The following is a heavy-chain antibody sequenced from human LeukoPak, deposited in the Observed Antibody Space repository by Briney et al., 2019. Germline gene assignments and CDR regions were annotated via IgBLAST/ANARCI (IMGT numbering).Heavy chain of an antibody. CDR3: ASANEDIVVVPAAYPSMDV. D-gene: IGHD2-2*01. CDR1: GGTFSSYA. J-gene: IGHJ6*03. V-gene: IGHV1-69*13. Sequence: GASVNVSCKASGGTFSSYAISWVRQAAGQGLEGMGGIIPIFGTANYAQKFQGRVTITADESTSTAYMELSSLRSEDTAVYYCASANEDIVVVPAAYPSMDVWGKGTTVTVSS. CDR2: IIPIFGTA.